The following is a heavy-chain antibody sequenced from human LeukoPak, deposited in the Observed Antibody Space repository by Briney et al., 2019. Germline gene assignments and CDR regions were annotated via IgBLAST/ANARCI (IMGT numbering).Heavy chain of an antibody. Sequence: SETLSLTCTVSGGSIDGHLWSWIRQPPGKGLEWIAYIHDTGSTNYNPSLGGRVMKSVDTSKNNFSLRLMFVTAADTAVYFCARHIYGDSVAFDIWGQRTMVTVSS. D-gene: IGHD4-17*01. CDR2: IHDTGST. CDR3: ARHIYGDSVAFDI. CDR1: GGSIDGHL. V-gene: IGHV4-59*08. J-gene: IGHJ3*02.